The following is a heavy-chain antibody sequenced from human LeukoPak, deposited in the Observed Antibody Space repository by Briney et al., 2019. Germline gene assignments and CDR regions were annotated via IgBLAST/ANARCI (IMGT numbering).Heavy chain of an antibody. V-gene: IGHV4-4*07. J-gene: IGHJ6*03. D-gene: IGHD2-2*01. CDR1: GGSISSYY. Sequence: SATLSLTCTVSGGSISSYYWSWIRQPAGKGLEWIGRIYTGGSTNYNTSLKSRVTMSVDTSKNQFSLKLSSVTAADTAVYYCARGEGTVVPAVKGVYMDVWGKGTTVTVSS. CDR3: ARGEGTVVPAVKGVYMDV. CDR2: IYTGGST.